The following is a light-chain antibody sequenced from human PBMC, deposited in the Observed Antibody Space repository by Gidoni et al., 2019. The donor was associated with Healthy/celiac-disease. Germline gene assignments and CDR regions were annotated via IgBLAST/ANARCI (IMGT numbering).Light chain of an antibody. CDR1: QSISSW. V-gene: IGKV1-5*03. CDR2: KAS. CDR3: QQYNSYSGIT. Sequence: DIQMTQSPSTLSASVGDRVTITCRASQSISSWLAWYQQKPGKAPKLLIYKASSLESGVPSRFSGSGSGTEFTLTISSLQPDDFATYYSQQYNSYSGITFGQGTRLEIK. J-gene: IGKJ5*01.